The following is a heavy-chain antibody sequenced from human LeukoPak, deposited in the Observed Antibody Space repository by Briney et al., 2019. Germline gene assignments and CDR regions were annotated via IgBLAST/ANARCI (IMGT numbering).Heavy chain of an antibody. CDR2: ISSSSSYI. CDR3: ARGDSSSWLTALSDY. D-gene: IGHD6-13*01. V-gene: IGHV3-21*01. J-gene: IGHJ4*02. Sequence: GGSLRLSCAASAFTFSNAWMSWVRQAPGKGLEWVSSISSSSSYIYYADSVKGRFTISRDNAKNSLYLQMNSLRAEDTAVYYCARGDSSSWLTALSDYWGQGTLVTVSS. CDR1: AFTFSNAW.